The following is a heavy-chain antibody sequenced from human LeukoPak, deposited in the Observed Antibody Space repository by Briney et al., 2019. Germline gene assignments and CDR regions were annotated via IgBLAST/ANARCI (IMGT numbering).Heavy chain of an antibody. Sequence: PGRSLRLSCAASGFTFSSYAMHWVRQAPGKGLEWVAVISYDGSNKYYADSVKGRFTISRDNSKNTLYLQMNSLRAEDTAVYYCARDSGYSSGWYGPIDYWGQGTLVTVSS. CDR2: ISYDGSNK. V-gene: IGHV3-30*04. D-gene: IGHD6-19*01. CDR1: GFTFSSYA. J-gene: IGHJ4*02. CDR3: ARDSGYSSGWYGPIDY.